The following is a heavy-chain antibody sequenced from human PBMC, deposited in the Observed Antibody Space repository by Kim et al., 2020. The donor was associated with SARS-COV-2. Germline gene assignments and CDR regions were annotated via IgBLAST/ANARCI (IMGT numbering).Heavy chain of an antibody. J-gene: IGHJ4*02. Sequence: SETLSLTCTVSGGSISSYYWSWIRQPPGKGVEWIGYISNTGNTNYSPSLKSRATISVDTSKNHFSLKLNSVTAADTAVYYCARRSSSGWHYFAYWRQGT. CDR1: GGSISSYY. D-gene: IGHD6-19*01. CDR3: ARRSSSGWHYFAY. CDR2: ISNTGNT. V-gene: IGHV4-59*08.